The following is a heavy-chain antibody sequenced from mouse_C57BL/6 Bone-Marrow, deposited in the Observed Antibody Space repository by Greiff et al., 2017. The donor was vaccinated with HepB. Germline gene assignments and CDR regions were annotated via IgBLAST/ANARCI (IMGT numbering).Heavy chain of an antibody. J-gene: IGHJ1*03. CDR3: ARGGHHLPWYFDV. Sequence: QVQLQQPGAELVRPGTSVKLSCKASGYTFTSYWMHWVKQRPGQGLEWIGVIDPSDSYTNYNQKFKGKATLTVDTSSSTAYMQLSSLTSEDSAVYDCARGGHHLPWYFDVWGTGTTVTVSS. CDR2: IDPSDSYT. V-gene: IGHV1-59*01. CDR1: GYTFTSYW. D-gene: IGHD1-2*01.